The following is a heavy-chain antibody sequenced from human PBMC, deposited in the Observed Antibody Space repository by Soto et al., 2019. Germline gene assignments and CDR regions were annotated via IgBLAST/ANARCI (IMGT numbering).Heavy chain of an antibody. Sequence: QVQLQESGARLVKPSQTLSLTCTVSGGSISTWGMYWSWIGQLPGKGLEWIGYVHYSGTDYYNPSLKSRVSMSVNTSKNQFFQMLTSVAAADTAVYFCARHGGRYPTSGLDHWGQGTLVTVSS. CDR1: GGSISTWGMY. CDR2: VHYSGTD. CDR3: ARHGGRYPTSGLDH. V-gene: IGHV4-30-4*08. J-gene: IGHJ4*02. D-gene: IGHD3-16*02.